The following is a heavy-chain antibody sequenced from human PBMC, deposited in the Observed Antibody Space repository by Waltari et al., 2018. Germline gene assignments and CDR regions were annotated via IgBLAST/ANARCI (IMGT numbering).Heavy chain of an antibody. D-gene: IGHD3-10*01. V-gene: IGHV4-39*02. J-gene: IGHJ4*02. CDR2: VSYNGNA. Sequence: QLQLKESGPRLVKSSETLSLTCTISGGSISTSTHYWAWIRQTPGKGPEWIGSVSYNGNAYYNPSLESRVTMSVDRSKNHFSLDLESVTTPDTSIYFCARSFGGSGSYKFGYWGQGILVTVSS. CDR3: ARSFGGSGSYKFGY. CDR1: GGSISTSTHY.